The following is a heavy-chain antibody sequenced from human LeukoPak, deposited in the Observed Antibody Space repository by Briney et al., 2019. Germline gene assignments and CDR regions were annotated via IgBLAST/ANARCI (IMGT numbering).Heavy chain of an antibody. CDR1: GFTFSSYA. J-gene: IGHJ4*02. Sequence: GASLRLSCAASGFTFSSYAVSWVRQAPGKGLDWVSGISGSGGSTYYTDSVKGRFTISRDNSKNTLYLQMNSLRAEDTAVYYCAKDMVRGVNSGFDYWGQGTLVTVSS. V-gene: IGHV3-23*01. CDR2: ISGSGGST. D-gene: IGHD3-10*01. CDR3: AKDMVRGVNSGFDY.